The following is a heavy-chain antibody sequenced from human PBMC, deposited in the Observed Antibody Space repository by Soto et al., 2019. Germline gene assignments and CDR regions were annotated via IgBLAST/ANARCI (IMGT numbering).Heavy chain of an antibody. J-gene: IGHJ6*03. CDR3: ARGRYCSGGSCYREYYYYYMDV. V-gene: IGHV4-59*01. D-gene: IGHD2-15*01. Sequence: PSETLSLTCTVSGGSISSYYWSWIRQPPGKGLEWIGYIYYSGSTNYNPSLKSRVTISVDTSKNQFSLKLSSVTAADTAVYYCARGRYCSGGSCYREYYYYYMDVWGKGTTVTVSS. CDR1: GGSISSYY. CDR2: IYYSGST.